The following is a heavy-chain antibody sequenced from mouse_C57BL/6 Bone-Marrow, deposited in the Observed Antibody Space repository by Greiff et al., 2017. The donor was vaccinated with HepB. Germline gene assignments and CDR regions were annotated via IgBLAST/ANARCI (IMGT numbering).Heavy chain of an antibody. CDR1: GYTFTSYW. V-gene: IGHV1-5*01. Sequence: VQLQQSGPVLARPGASVKMSCKTSGYTFTSYWMHWVKQRPGQGLEWIGAIYPGNSDTSYNQKFKGKAKLTADTSASTAYMELSSLTNEDSAVYYCTIAGYWGQGTTLTVSS. CDR2: IYPGNSDT. CDR3: TIAGY. J-gene: IGHJ2*01.